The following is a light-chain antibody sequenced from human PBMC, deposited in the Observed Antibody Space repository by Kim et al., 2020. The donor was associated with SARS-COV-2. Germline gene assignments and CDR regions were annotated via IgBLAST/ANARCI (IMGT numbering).Light chain of an antibody. V-gene: IGLV6-57*03. CDR3: QSYETGAVV. J-gene: IGLJ2*01. Sequence: GRPVTISCTRSSGSIGNNYVQWYQQRPGSAPTTVFYEDNQRPSGVPDRFSASVDSSSNSASLTISGLKTEDEADYYCQSYETGAVVFGGGTQLTVL. CDR1: SGSIGNNY. CDR2: EDN.